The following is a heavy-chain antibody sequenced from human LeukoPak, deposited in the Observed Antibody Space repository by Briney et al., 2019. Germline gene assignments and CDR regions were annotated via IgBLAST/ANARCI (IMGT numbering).Heavy chain of an antibody. V-gene: IGHV4-59*01. Sequence: SETLSLTCTVSGGSISSYHWSWIRQPPGKGLEWIGYIYYSGSTNYNPSLKSRVTISVDTSKNQFSLKLSSVTAADTAVYYCARDSRYYDFWSGYLDYWGQGTLVTVSS. CDR1: GGSISSYH. J-gene: IGHJ4*02. CDR3: ARDSRYYDFWSGYLDY. CDR2: IYYSGST. D-gene: IGHD3-3*01.